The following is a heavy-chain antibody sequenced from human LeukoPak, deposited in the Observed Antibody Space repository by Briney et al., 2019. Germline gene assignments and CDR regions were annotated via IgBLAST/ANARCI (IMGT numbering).Heavy chain of an antibody. CDR3: TKETPQMDV. Sequence: GGSLRLSCAASGFTFSSYETNWVRQAPGQGLEWVAYISSTGNTVHYAGSVKGRFTISRDNAKNSLYLQMNRLRAEDTAVYYCTKETPQMDVWGKGTTVTVSS. D-gene: IGHD2-15*01. V-gene: IGHV3-48*03. J-gene: IGHJ6*04. CDR1: GFTFSSYE. CDR2: ISSTGNTV.